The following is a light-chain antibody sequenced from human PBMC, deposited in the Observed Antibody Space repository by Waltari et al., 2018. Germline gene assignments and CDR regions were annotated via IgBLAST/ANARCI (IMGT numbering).Light chain of an antibody. Sequence: DIQLTQSPSPLSAPVGDRVTISSQASQDIKKYLTWFQQKPGKAPKLLIYDASNLEIGVPLRFSGSGSGTDFTFTISSLQPEDFATYYCHQYENVPLTFGGGTKVEIK. J-gene: IGKJ4*01. V-gene: IGKV1-33*01. CDR2: DAS. CDR3: HQYENVPLT. CDR1: QDIKKY.